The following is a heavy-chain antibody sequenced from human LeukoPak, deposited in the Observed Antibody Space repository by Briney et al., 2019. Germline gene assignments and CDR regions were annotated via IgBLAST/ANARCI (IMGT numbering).Heavy chain of an antibody. Sequence: SQTLSLTCTVSSGSISSGDYYWSWIRQPPGKGLEWIGYIYYSGSTYYNPSLKSRVTISVDTSKNQFSLKLSSVTAADTAVYYCAREDFWSKRIDYWGQGTLVTVSP. CDR2: IYYSGST. D-gene: IGHD3-3*01. J-gene: IGHJ4*02. CDR3: AREDFWSKRIDY. V-gene: IGHV4-30-4*01. CDR1: SGSISSGDYY.